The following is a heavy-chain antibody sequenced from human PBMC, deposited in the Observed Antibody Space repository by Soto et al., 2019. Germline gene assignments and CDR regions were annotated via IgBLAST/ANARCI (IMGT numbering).Heavy chain of an antibody. D-gene: IGHD3-16*02. CDR2: INPGNGNT. CDR1: GYTFTAYA. J-gene: IGHJ4*02. CDR3: ARSAISPYGGLIGPFDY. Sequence: QVQLVQSGGEERKPGASVRLSCEASGYTFTAYALHWLRQAPGQSLEWMAWINPGNGNTNYSLKFLGRVSITKDTSATTSYLELGSLKSDDTAVYYCARSAISPYGGLIGPFDYWGQGDLVTVSS. V-gene: IGHV1-3*05.